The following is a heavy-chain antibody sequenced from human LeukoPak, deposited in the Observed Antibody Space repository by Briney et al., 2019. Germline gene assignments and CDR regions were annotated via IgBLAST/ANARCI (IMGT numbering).Heavy chain of an antibody. J-gene: IGHJ4*02. D-gene: IGHD5-18*01. CDR3: ARDRSQRAYSYGPDGE. CDR2: IWYDGSNK. CDR1: GFTFSSYG. V-gene: IGHV3-33*01. Sequence: PGGSLRLSCAASGFTFSSYGMHWVRQAPGKGLEWVAVIWYDGSNKYYADSVKGRFTISRDNSKNTLYLQMNSLRAEDTAVYYCARDRSQRAYSYGPDGEWGQGTLVTVSS.